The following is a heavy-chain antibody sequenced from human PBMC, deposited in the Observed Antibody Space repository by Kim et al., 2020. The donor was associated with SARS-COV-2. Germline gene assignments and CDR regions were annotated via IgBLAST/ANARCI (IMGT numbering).Heavy chain of an antibody. CDR3: ARVIGYGDYGGAFDI. CDR2: IGTAGDT. J-gene: IGHJ3*02. Sequence: GGSLRLSCAASGFTFSSYDMHWVRQATGKGLEWVSAIGTAGDTYYPGSVKGRFTISRENAKNSLYLQMNSLRAGDTAVYYCARVIGYGDYGGAFDIWGQGTMVTVSS. CDR1: GFTFSSYD. V-gene: IGHV3-13*01. D-gene: IGHD4-17*01.